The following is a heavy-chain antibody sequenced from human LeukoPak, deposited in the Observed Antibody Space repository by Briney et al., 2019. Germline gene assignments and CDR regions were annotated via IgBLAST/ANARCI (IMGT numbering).Heavy chain of an antibody. J-gene: IGHJ4*02. D-gene: IGHD5-24*01. CDR1: GYTFTSYF. CDR3: ARWLQFDYYFDY. V-gene: IGHV1-46*01. CDR2: INPSGGST. Sequence: ASVKVSCKASGYTFTSYFMHWVRQAPGQGLEWMGIINPSGGSTSYAQKFQGRVTMTRDTSTSTVYMEPSSLRSEDTAVYYCARWLQFDYYFDYWGQGTLVTVSS.